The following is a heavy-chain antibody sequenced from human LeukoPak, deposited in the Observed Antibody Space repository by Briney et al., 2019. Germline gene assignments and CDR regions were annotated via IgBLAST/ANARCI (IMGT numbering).Heavy chain of an antibody. Sequence: SETLSLTCAVSGYSISSGYYWGWIRQPPGKGLEWIGSIYHSGSTYYNPSLKSRVTISVDTSKNQFSLKLSSVTAADTAVYYCARVGGKIWFGELLSRSPISWGQGTLVTVSS. D-gene: IGHD3-10*01. CDR3: ARVGGKIWFGELLSRSPIS. J-gene: IGHJ5*02. CDR2: IYHSGST. CDR1: GYSISSGYY. V-gene: IGHV4-38-2*01.